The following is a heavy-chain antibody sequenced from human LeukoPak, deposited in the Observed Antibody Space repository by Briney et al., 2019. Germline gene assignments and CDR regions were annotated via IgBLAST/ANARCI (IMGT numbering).Heavy chain of an antibody. CDR3: AREGSYLGHFDY. V-gene: IGHV4-4*07. J-gene: IGHJ4*02. CDR2: IYTSGST. CDR1: GGSISSYC. Sequence: PSETLSLTCTASGGSISSYCWSWIRQPAGKGLEWIGRIYTSGSTNNNPSLKSRVTMSVDTYKNQFSLKLSSVTAADTAVYYCAREGSYLGHFDYWGQGTLVTVSS. D-gene: IGHD1-26*01.